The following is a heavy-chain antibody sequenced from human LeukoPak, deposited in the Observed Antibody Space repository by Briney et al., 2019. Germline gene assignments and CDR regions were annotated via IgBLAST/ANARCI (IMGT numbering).Heavy chain of an antibody. D-gene: IGHD6-19*01. CDR3: ARARWQWPANWFYP. CDR1: RFTFSSYS. Sequence: GGSLRLSCGSSRFTFSSYSMNWVRHAPGKGLEWVSSISSSSSYIYYADSVKGRFTISRHNAKNSLYLQMNSLRAEEMPVYYCARARWQWPANWFYPWGQGTLVTVSS. J-gene: IGHJ5*02. CDR2: ISSSSSYI. V-gene: IGHV3-21*01.